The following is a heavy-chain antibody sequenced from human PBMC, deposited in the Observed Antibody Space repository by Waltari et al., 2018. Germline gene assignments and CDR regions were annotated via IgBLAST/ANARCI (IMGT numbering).Heavy chain of an antibody. CDR3: AKDMSSSWYYFDY. CDR2: ISWNSGSI. Sequence: EVQLVESGGGLVQPGRSLSLSCAASGFTFDDYAMHWVRQAPGKGLEWVSGISWNSGSIGYADSVKGRFTISRDNAKNSLYLQMNSLRAEDTALYYCAKDMSSSWYYFDYWGQGTLVTVSS. V-gene: IGHV3-9*01. D-gene: IGHD6-13*01. J-gene: IGHJ4*02. CDR1: GFTFDDYA.